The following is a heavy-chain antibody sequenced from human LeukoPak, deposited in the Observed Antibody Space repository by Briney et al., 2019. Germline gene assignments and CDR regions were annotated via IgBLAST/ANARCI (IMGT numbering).Heavy chain of an antibody. CDR3: ARSPLYSSLSTPFDY. V-gene: IGHV4-34*01. CDR2: INHSGST. J-gene: IGHJ4*02. D-gene: IGHD6-6*01. Sequence: GSLRLSCAASGFTFSSYSMNWVRQAPGKGLEWIGEINHSGSTNYNPSLKSRVTISVDTSKNQFSLKLSSVTAADTAVYYCARSPLYSSLSTPFDYWGQGTLVTVSS. CDR1: GFTFSSYS.